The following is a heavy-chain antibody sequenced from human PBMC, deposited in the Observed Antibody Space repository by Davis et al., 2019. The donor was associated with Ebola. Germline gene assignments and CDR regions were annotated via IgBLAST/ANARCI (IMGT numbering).Heavy chain of an antibody. CDR1: GFTFSSYS. J-gene: IGHJ4*02. Sequence: PGGSLRLSCAASGFTFSSYSMNWVRQAPGKGLEWVSSISSSGSTIYYADSVKGRFTISRDNAKNSLYLQMNSLRAEDTAVYYCARGNGDDVLSNFDYWGQGTLVTVSS. V-gene: IGHV3-48*04. D-gene: IGHD4-17*01. CDR3: ARGNGDDVLSNFDY. CDR2: ISSSGSTI.